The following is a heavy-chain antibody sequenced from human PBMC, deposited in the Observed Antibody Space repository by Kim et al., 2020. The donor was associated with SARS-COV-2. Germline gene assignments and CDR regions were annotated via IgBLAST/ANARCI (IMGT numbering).Heavy chain of an antibody. CDR3: ARDLPHWTDAGYNDY. CDR1: GYSFTNYG. Sequence: ASVKVSCKASGYSFTNYGFSWVRQAPGQGLEWMGWISVYNGNRNYAQKFQGRGTMTTDTSTSTAYMELTSLRSDDTAVYYCARDLPHWTDAGYNDYWGQGTLVTVSS. J-gene: IGHJ4*02. V-gene: IGHV1-18*01. CDR2: ISVYNGNR. D-gene: IGHD5-12*01.